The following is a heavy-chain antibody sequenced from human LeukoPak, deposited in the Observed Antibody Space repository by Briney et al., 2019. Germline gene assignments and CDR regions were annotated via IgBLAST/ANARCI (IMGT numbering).Heavy chain of an antibody. V-gene: IGHV4-39*07. J-gene: IGHJ4*02. CDR3: ASRDYYDSSGYYFLHFDY. D-gene: IGHD3-22*01. CDR1: GGSISSSSYY. Sequence: SETLSLTCTVSGGSISSSSYYWGWIRQPPGKGLEWIGSIYYSGSTYYNPSLKSRVTISVDTSKNQFSLKLSSVTAADTAVYYCASRDYYDSSGYYFLHFDYWGQGTLVTVSS. CDR2: IYYSGST.